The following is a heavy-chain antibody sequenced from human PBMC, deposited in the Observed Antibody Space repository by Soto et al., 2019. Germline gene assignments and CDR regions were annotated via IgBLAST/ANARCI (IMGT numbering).Heavy chain of an antibody. Sequence: KQSQTLSLTCAVYGGSFSGYYWSWIRQPPGKGLEWIGEINHSGSTNYNPSLKSRVTISVDTSKNQFSLKLSSVTAADTAVYYCARGRRHSSSSYLYYYYYMDVWGKGTTVTVSS. D-gene: IGHD6-6*01. CDR1: GGSFSGYY. CDR2: INHSGST. CDR3: ARGRRHSSSSYLYYYYYMDV. V-gene: IGHV4-34*01. J-gene: IGHJ6*03.